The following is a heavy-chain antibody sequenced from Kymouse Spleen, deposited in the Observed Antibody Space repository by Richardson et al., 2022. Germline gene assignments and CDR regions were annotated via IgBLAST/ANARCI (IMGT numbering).Heavy chain of an antibody. J-gene: IGHJ6*02. CDR2: ISWNSGSI. CDR3: AKEYSSSEYYYYGMDV. D-gene: IGHD6-6*01. V-gene: IGHV3-9*01. Sequence: EVQLVESGGGLVQPGRSLRLSCAASGFTFDDYAMHWVRQAPGKGLEWVSGISWNSGSIGYADSVKGRFTISRDNAKNSLYLQMNSLRAEDTALYYCAKEYSSSEYYYYGMDVWGQGTTVTVSS. CDR1: GFTFDDYA.